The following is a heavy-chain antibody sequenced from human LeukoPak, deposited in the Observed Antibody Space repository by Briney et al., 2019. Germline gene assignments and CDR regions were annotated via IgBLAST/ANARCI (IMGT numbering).Heavy chain of an antibody. CDR1: GFSFSNYG. V-gene: IGHV3-23*01. D-gene: IGHD3-10*01. Sequence: GGSLRLSCAASGFSFSNYGMNWVRQAPGKGLEWVSSISRSGDSTYYAASVKGRFTISRDNSKNTLYLQMNSLRAEDTAVYYCARNYYYGSGSYYERYFDYWGQGTLVTVSS. J-gene: IGHJ4*02. CDR3: ARNYYYGSGSYYERYFDY. CDR2: ISRSGDST.